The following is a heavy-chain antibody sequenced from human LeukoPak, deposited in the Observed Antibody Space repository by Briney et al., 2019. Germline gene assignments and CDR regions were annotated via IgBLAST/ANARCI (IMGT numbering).Heavy chain of an antibody. CDR2: TSNKVNSYTT. D-gene: IGHD3-22*01. J-gene: IGHJ4*02. CDR3: AKDSGYGGYFDY. V-gene: IGHV3-72*01. Sequence: PGGSLRLSCAASGFTLSGRYMDWVRQAPGKGLEWVGRTSNKVNSYTTYYAASVKGRFTISRDDSKNSLYLQMNSLNTEDTAVYYCAKDSGYGGYFDYWGQGALVTVSS. CDR1: GFTLSGRY.